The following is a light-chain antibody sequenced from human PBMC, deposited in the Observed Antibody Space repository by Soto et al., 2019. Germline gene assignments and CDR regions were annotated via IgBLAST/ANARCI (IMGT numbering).Light chain of an antibody. Sequence: QSVLTQPPSVSGAPGQRVTISCTGSSSNIGAGYDVHWYQQHPGKAPKLMIYEGSKRPSGVSNRFSGSKSGNTASLTISGLQAEDEADYYCCSYAGSSTYVFGTRTKVTVL. V-gene: IGLV2-23*01. J-gene: IGLJ1*01. CDR3: CSYAGSSTYV. CDR2: EGS. CDR1: SSNIGAGYD.